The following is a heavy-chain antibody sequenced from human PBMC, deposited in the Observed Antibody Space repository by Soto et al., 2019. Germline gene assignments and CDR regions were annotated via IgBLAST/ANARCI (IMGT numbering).Heavy chain of an antibody. D-gene: IGHD2-2*01. J-gene: IGHJ4*02. Sequence: VGSLRLSCTVSGFAFNDYGINWVRQAPGKGLEWVSSISKSDYTYYSDSVKGRFAISRDNAKSSVSLQMNTLRVEDTAVYYCAREDSIIIPAVSDFWGQGTLVTVSS. CDR3: AREDSIIIPAVSDF. CDR1: GFAFNDYG. V-gene: IGHV3-21*01. CDR2: ISKSDYT.